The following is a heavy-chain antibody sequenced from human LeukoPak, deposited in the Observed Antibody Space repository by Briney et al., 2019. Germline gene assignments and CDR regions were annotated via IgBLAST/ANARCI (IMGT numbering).Heavy chain of an antibody. J-gene: IGHJ4*02. CDR1: GVSIANTFYY. Sequence: SETLSLTCSVSGVSIANTFYYWNWLRQPAGKGLEWIGRIYTTGSTDYNPPLKSRVTISLDTARNQFSLKVSSVTAADTAVYYCARRQEGHDYWGQGTLVTVSS. CDR2: IYTTGST. V-gene: IGHV4-61*02. CDR3: ARRQEGHDY.